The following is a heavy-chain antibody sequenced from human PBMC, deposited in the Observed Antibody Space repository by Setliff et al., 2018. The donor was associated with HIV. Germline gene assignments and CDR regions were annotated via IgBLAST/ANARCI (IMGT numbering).Heavy chain of an antibody. CDR2: LSPNGVST. D-gene: IGHD6-19*01. CDR1: GFTFSDSA. Sequence: GDSPKISCAASGFTFSDSAMSWVRQAPRKGLEWVSALSPNGVSTFHADSVKGRFTISRDNSENTLYLQMNSLRADDTAIYYCAKDLGSGWYGAPSDYWGQRTLVTVSS. J-gene: IGHJ4*02. CDR3: AKDLGSGWYGAPSDY. V-gene: IGHV3-23*01.